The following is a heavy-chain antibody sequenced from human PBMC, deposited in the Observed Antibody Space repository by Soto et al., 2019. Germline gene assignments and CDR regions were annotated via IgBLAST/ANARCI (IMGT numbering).Heavy chain of an antibody. CDR2: ISSSSSTI. Sequence: EVQLMESGGGLVQPGGSLRLSCAASGFTFSTYSMHGVRQAPGKGLEWVSYISSSSSTIYYADSVKGRFTISRDNAKNSLYLQMNSLRDEDTAVYYCARDAPRCSGGTCSDYWGQGTLVTVSS. D-gene: IGHD2-15*01. CDR3: ARDAPRCSGGTCSDY. CDR1: GFTFSTYS. J-gene: IGHJ4*02. V-gene: IGHV3-48*02.